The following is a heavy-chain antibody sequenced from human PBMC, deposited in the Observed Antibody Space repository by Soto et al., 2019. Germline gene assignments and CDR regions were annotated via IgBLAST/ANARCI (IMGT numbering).Heavy chain of an antibody. J-gene: IGHJ4*02. Sequence: EVQLLESGGGLVQPGGSLSLSCAASGFTFSSYAMSWVRQAPGKGLEWVSAISGSGGSTYSADSVKGRFTISRDNSKNTLDLQMNSLRAEDTAVYYCAKDWLLVDDYWGQGTLVTVSS. CDR2: ISGSGGST. V-gene: IGHV3-23*01. D-gene: IGHD1-26*01. CDR3: AKDWLLVDDY. CDR1: GFTFSSYA.